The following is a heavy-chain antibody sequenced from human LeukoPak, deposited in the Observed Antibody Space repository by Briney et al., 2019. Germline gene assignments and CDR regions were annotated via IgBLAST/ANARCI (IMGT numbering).Heavy chain of an antibody. CDR1: GFTFSSYW. D-gene: IGHD2-2*01. J-gene: IGHJ4*02. V-gene: IGHV3-7*03. CDR3: AKCPGVVPAAAFDY. Sequence: GGSLRLSCAASGFTFSSYWMSWVRQAPGKGLEWVANIKQDGSEKYYVDSVKGRFTISRDNAKNSLYLQMNSLRAEDTAVYYCAKCPGVVPAAAFDYWGQGTLVTVSS. CDR2: IKQDGSEK.